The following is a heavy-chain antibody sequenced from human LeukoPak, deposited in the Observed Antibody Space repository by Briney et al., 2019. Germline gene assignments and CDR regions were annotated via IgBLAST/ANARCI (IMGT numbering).Heavy chain of an antibody. CDR3: AKDQYFDWLNWFDP. CDR2: ISGSGGTT. Sequence: GGSLRLSSAASGSTFSSFAMSWVRQAPGKGLEWVSAISGSGGTTYYADSVKGRFTISRDNSKNTLYLQMNSLRAEDTAVYYCAKDQYFDWLNWFDPWGQGTLVTVSS. J-gene: IGHJ5*02. CDR1: GSTFSSFA. V-gene: IGHV3-23*01. D-gene: IGHD3-9*01.